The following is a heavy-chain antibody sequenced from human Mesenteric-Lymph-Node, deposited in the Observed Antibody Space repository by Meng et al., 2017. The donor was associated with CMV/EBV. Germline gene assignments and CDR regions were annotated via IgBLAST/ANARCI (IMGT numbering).Heavy chain of an antibody. Sequence: RSLSPSWAASGFPFSSYGMHWVRQAPGKGLEWVAYISYDGSNKYYADSVKGRFTISRDNSKNTLFLQMNSLRIEDAAVYYCATLSTSWGQGTLVTVSS. CDR2: ISYDGSNK. J-gene: IGHJ5*02. CDR1: GFPFSSYG. CDR3: ATLSTS. D-gene: IGHD2-2*01. V-gene: IGHV3-30*03.